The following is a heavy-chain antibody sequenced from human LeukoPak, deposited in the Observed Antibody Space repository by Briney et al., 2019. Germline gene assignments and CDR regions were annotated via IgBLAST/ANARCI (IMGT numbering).Heavy chain of an antibody. D-gene: IGHD3-22*01. CDR3: ASLTTADAFDI. V-gene: IGHV4-61*02. J-gene: IGHJ3*02. CDR1: GGSISSGSYY. CDR2: IYTSGST. Sequence: SETLSLTCTVSGGSISSGSYYWSWIRQPAGKGLEWIGRIYTSGSTTYNSSLKSRVTISVDTSKNQFSLKLSSVTAADTAVFYCASLTTADAFDIWGQGTMVTVSS.